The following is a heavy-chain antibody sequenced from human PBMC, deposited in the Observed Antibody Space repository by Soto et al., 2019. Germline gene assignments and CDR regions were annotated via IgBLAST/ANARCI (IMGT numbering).Heavy chain of an antibody. CDR2: IYSGGST. CDR1: GFTVSSNY. J-gene: IGHJ6*03. D-gene: IGHD3-16*02. CDR3: ASSLPYYYYYMDV. V-gene: IGHV3-66*01. Sequence: LRLSCAASGFTVSSNYMSWVRQAPGKGLEWVSVIYSGGSTYYADSVKGRFTISRDNSKNTLYLQMNSLRAEDTAVYYCASSLPYYYYYMDVWGKGTTVTVSS.